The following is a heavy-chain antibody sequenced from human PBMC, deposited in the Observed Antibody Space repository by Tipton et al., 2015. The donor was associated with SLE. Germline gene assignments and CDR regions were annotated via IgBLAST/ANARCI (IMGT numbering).Heavy chain of an antibody. CDR2: INHSGST. Sequence: LRLSCAASGFTFSDYYMSWIRQPPGKGLEWIGEINHSGSTNYNPSLKSRVTISVDTSKNQFSLKLSSVTAADTAVYYCARADSNYSNYQYYYYMDVWAKGTTVTVSS. CDR1: GFTFSDYY. D-gene: IGHD4-11*01. CDR3: ARADSNYSNYQYYYYMDV. J-gene: IGHJ6*03. V-gene: IGHV4-34*01.